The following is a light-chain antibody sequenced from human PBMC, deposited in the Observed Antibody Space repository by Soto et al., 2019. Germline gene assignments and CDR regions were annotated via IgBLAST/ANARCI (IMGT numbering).Light chain of an antibody. V-gene: IGKV3-20*01. CDR1: QSFSSTY. Sequence: EIVLTQSPGTLSLSPGDRATLSCRASQSFSSTYLAWYQQRPGQTPRLLIYGASSRATGIPDRFIGTGSATDFTLTISRLEPEDFAVYYCQQYGSSPPFAFGQGTKLEI. J-gene: IGKJ2*01. CDR3: QQYGSSPPFA. CDR2: GAS.